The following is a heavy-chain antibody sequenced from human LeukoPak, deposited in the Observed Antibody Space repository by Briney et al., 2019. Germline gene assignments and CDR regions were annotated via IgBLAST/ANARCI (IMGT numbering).Heavy chain of an antibody. CDR1: GFTFSSYG. CDR3: AKDCHCGGDCYPPYYYYGMDV. Sequence: GGSLRLSCAASGFTFSSYGMHWVRQAPGKGLERVAVISYDGSNKYYADSVKGRFTISRDNSKNTLYLQMNSLRAEDTAVYYCAKDCHCGGDCYPPYYYYGMDVWGQGTTVTVSS. J-gene: IGHJ6*02. CDR2: ISYDGSNK. V-gene: IGHV3-30*18. D-gene: IGHD2-21*02.